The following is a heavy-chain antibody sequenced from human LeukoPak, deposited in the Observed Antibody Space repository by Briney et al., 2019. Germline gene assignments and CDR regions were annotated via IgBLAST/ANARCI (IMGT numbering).Heavy chain of an antibody. V-gene: IGHV1-8*01. CDR1: GYTFTSYD. J-gene: IGHJ5*02. CDR2: MNPNSGNT. Sequence: ASVKVSCKASGYTFTSYDINWVRQATGQGLEWMGWMNPNSGNTGYAQKFQGRVTMTRNTSISTAYMELSSLRSEDTAVYYCARAPPSLSAARGVGKNWFDPWGQGTLVTVSS. D-gene: IGHD6-13*01. CDR3: ARAPPSLSAARGVGKNWFDP.